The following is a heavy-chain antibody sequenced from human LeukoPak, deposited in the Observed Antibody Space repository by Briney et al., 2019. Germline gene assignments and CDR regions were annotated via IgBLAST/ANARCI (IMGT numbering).Heavy chain of an antibody. V-gene: IGHV4-39*01. CDR3: ASRYYSYNNMDV. Sequence: SETLSLTCNVSGVSISSMSYYWGWIRQPPGKGLEWIGSNYYSGGTDYNPSLKSRVTISVDTSKNQFSLKLTSVTAADTAVYYCASRYYSYNNMDVWGKGTTVIVSS. J-gene: IGHJ6*03. CDR2: NYYSGGT. CDR1: GVSISSMSYY.